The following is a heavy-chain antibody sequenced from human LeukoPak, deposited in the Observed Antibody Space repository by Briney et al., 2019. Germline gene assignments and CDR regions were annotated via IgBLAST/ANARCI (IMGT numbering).Heavy chain of an antibody. CDR1: GYTFTSYD. V-gene: IGHV1-8*01. J-gene: IGHJ5*02. D-gene: IGHD6-13*01. Sequence: GASVKVSCKASGYTFTSYDINWVRQATGQGLEWMGWMNPNSGNTGYAQKFQGRVTMTRDTSISTAYMELSRLRSDDTAVYYCARELRLRNPYSSPWGQGTLVTVSS. CDR3: ARELRLRNPYSSP. CDR2: MNPNSGNT.